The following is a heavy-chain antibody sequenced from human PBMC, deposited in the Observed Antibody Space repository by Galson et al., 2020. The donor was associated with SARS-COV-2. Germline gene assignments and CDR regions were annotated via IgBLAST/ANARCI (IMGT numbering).Heavy chain of an antibody. V-gene: IGHV6-1*01. CDR3: ARRGGTGAFDY. D-gene: IGHD3-10*01. Sequence: SQTLSLTCAIPGDRVSSNSVAWNWIRQPPTRGLEWLGRTYYRSKWFNDYAVSVRSRLTINPDTSKNQFSLQLNSVTPEDTAVYYCARRGGTGAFDYWGQGTLVTVSS. CDR2: TYYRSKWFN. CDR1: GDRVSSNSVA. J-gene: IGHJ4*02.